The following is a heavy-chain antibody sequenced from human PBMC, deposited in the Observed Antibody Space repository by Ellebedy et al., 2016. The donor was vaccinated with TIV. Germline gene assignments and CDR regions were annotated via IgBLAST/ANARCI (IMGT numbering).Heavy chain of an antibody. CDR1: GAYISSTHW. J-gene: IGHJ4*02. CDR2: IYHTGGP. Sequence: SETLSLTXVVSGAYISSTHWWSSLRPPPGRGLECLGQIYHTGGPTYNPSLRSRVTISVDKSKNQFSLILSSVTAADTAVYYCARVGASDGNPLDSWGQGTLVTVSS. CDR3: ARVGASDGNPLDS. D-gene: IGHD5-24*01. V-gene: IGHV4/OR15-8*01.